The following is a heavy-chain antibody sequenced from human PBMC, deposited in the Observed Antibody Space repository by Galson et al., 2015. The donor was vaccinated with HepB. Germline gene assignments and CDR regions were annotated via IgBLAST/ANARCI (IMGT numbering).Heavy chain of an antibody. V-gene: IGHV3-33*01. CDR1: GFTFNTYG. CDR2: IWYDASRQ. J-gene: IGHJ4*02. D-gene: IGHD2/OR15-2a*01. CDR3: ARDFSPTNRVIGSRGGLNY. Sequence: SLRLSCAASGFTFNTYGIHWVRQAPGKGLEWVAVIWYDASRQYYADYIKGRFTISRDNSKNTVYLEINSLRAEDTAVYYCARDFSPTNRVIGSRGGLNYWGQGTLVTVSS.